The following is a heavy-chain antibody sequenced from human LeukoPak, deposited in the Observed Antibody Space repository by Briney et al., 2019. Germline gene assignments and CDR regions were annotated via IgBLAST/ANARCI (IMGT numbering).Heavy chain of an antibody. CDR3: XXXGPVTKDHYCDY. CDR1: GFTFSSYE. V-gene: IGHV3-7*01. Sequence: GGSLRLSCAASGFTFSSYEMNWVRQAPGRGLEWVANINQDESSQYYVDAVRGRFTISRDNAKNSLNLQMNSLRGEDTDVYFXXXXGPVTKDHYCDYWGQGTLVTVSS. D-gene: IGHD4-17*01. CDR2: INQDESSQ. J-gene: IGHJ4*02.